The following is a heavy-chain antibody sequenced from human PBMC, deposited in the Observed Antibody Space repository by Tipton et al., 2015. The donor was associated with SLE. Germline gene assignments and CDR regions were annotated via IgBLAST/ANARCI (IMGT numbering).Heavy chain of an antibody. CDR2: INHSGRT. D-gene: IGHD4-23*01. V-gene: IGHV4-34*01. CDR1: GGSVSGHY. Sequence: TLSLTCAVYGGSVSGHYWSWIRQPPEKGLEWIGEINHSGRTNYNPFLKSRVTISVDTSKNQFSLKLSSVNAADTAVYYCARHGGYYFDYWGQGTLVTVSS. CDR3: ARHGGYYFDY. J-gene: IGHJ4*02.